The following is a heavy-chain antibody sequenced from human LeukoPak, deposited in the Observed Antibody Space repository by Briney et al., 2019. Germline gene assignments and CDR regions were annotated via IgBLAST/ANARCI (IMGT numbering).Heavy chain of an antibody. CDR2: IISSSSSM. D-gene: IGHD2-2*01. Sequence: PGGSLRLSRAASGFTFSSYSMNWIRQPPGKGLEWVSSIISSSSSMYYADSVKGRLNSLYLQMNSLRAEDTAVYYCAVYCSSTNCQRMGGPPFEHWGQGALVTVSS. CDR3: AVYCSSTNCQRMGGPPFEH. CDR1: GFTFSSYS. V-gene: IGHV3-21*01. J-gene: IGHJ4*02.